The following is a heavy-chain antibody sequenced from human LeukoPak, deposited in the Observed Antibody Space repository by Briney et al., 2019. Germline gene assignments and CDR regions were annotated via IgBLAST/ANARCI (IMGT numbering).Heavy chain of an antibody. J-gene: IGHJ4*02. CDR2: LYISGST. CDR1: GASISSYY. D-gene: IGHD3-10*01. CDR3: ARDLSGSLYFDY. V-gene: IGHV4-4*07. Sequence: SETLSLTRTVSGASISSYYYNWIRQTAGRGLEWIGRLYISGSTDYNPSLKSRVTISVDRSTNQFSLNLRSVTAADTAVYFCARDLSGSLYFDYWGQGVLVTVSS.